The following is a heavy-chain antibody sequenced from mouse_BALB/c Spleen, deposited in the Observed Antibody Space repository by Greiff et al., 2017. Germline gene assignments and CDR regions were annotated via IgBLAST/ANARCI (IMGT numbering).Heavy chain of an antibody. CDR1: GFSLTSYG. D-gene: IGHD1-1*01. V-gene: IGHV2-6-2*01. CDR2: IWSDGST. CDR3: ARQVITTVGGYYYAMDY. J-gene: IGHJ4*01. Sequence: VKLQESGPDLVAPSQSLSITCTVSGFSLTSYGVHWVRQPPGKGLEWLVVIWSDGSTTYNSALKSRLSISKDNSKSQVFLKMNSLQTDDTAMYYCARQVITTVGGYYYAMDYWGQGTSVTVSS.